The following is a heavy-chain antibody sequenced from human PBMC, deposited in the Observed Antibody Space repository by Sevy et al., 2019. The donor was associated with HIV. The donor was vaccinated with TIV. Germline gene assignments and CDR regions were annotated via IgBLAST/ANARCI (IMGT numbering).Heavy chain of an antibody. CDR2: LSATGGSA. D-gene: IGHD6-25*01. CDR1: GFTLRTYG. V-gene: IGHV3-23*01. CDR3: AKTLQRLPFRPCYFDF. Sequence: GGSLRLSCTASGFTLRTYGMGWVRQAPGKGLEWVSYLSATGGSAYYADSVKGRFTISRDTSKNRLFLQMQSLRADDTAVYYCAKTLQRLPFRPCYFDFWGQGTLVTVSS. J-gene: IGHJ4*02.